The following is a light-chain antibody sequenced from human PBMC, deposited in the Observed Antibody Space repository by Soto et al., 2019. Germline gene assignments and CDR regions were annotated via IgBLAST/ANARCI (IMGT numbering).Light chain of an antibody. CDR3: QHRDNWPFT. V-gene: IGKV3-11*01. CDR1: QSVSTY. Sequence: EIVLTQSPATLSLSPGERATLSCRASQSVSTYLAWYQQRPGQAPRLLIYDASNRATGIPARFSGSGSGTDFTLTISSLDPEDFAVYYCQHRDNWPFTFGPGTKVDIK. CDR2: DAS. J-gene: IGKJ3*01.